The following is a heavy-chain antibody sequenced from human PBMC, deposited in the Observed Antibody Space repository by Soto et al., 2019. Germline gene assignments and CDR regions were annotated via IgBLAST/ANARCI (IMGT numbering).Heavy chain of an antibody. Sequence: SETLSLTCSVSGGSINSAAYYWSWVRQRPGRGLEWIGYIFHTGSRYYTASLKTRLTISVDTSKNQFSLKLDSVTAADTAVYYWARVRDYHHTSGYPEGFYFDNWGQGTRVTVCS. CDR1: GGSINSAAYY. D-gene: IGHD3-3*01. CDR3: ARVRDYHHTSGYPEGFYFDN. J-gene: IGHJ4*02. CDR2: IFHTGSR. V-gene: IGHV4-31*03.